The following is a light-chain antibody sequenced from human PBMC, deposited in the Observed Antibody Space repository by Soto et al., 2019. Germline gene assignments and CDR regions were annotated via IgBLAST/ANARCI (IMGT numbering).Light chain of an antibody. Sequence: DIQMTQSPSSLSASVGDRVTITCRASQTISTYLNWYQHKPGKAPKLLIYSASSLQSGVPSRFSGRGSGTDFTLTITRLQPEDFASYYCQQSYITPPTFGQGTKLQIK. CDR1: QTISTY. CDR3: QQSYITPPT. V-gene: IGKV1-39*01. CDR2: SAS. J-gene: IGKJ2*01.